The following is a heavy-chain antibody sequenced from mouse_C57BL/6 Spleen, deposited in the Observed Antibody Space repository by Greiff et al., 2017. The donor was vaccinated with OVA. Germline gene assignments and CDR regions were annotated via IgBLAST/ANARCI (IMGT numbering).Heavy chain of an antibody. V-gene: IGHV1-22*01. CDR3: ARGGYYGSSYLAWFAY. CDR2: INPNNGGT. D-gene: IGHD1-1*01. CDR1: GYTFTDYY. Sequence: EVQLQQSGPELVKPGASVKMSCKASGYTFTDYYMHWVKQSPGKSLEWIGYINPNNGGTSYNQKFKGKATFTVNKSSSTAYMELRSLTSEDSAVYYCARGGYYGSSYLAWFAYWGQGTLVTVSA. J-gene: IGHJ3*01.